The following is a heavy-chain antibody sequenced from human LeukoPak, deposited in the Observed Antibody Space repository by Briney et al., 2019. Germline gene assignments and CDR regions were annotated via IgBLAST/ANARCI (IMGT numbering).Heavy chain of an antibody. V-gene: IGHV4-38-2*01. Sequence: SETLALTCAVSGYSISSGYYWGWIRQPPGKGQAWNGSIYHSGSTYYNPSLKSRVTISVDTSKNQFSLKLSSVTAADTAVYYCARPHLEWLLSGAFDIWGQGTMVTVSS. D-gene: IGHD3-3*01. CDR1: GYSISSGYY. CDR2: IYHSGST. J-gene: IGHJ3*02. CDR3: ARPHLEWLLSGAFDI.